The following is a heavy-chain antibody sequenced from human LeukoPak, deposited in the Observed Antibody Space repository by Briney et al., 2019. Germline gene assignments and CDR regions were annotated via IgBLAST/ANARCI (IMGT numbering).Heavy chain of an antibody. V-gene: IGHV4-31*03. CDR3: ARGLTRNPLYKRSHYIHFDY. J-gene: IGHJ4*02. CDR2: IYYSGSS. CDR1: GGSISSHDYY. Sequence: PSETLSLTCIVSGGSISSHDYYWNWIRQHPGKGLEWIGNIYYSGSSYYNPSLRSRVIISVDTSKNQFSLKLNSVTAADTAVYYCARGLTRNPLYKRSHYIHFDYWGQGTLVTVSS. D-gene: IGHD1-14*01.